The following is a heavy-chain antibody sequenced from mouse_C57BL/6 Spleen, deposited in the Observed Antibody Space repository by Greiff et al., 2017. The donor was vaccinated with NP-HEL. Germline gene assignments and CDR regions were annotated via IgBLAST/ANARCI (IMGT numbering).Heavy chain of an antibody. V-gene: IGHV5-6*01. J-gene: IGHJ3*01. Sequence: EVQLVESGGDLVKPGGSLKLSCAASGFTFSSYGMSWVRQTPDKRLEWVATISSGSSYTYYPDSVKGRFTISRDNAKNTLYLQMSSLKSEDTAMYYCARHCGSSPFAYWGQGTLVTVSA. CDR3: ARHCGSSPFAY. CDR1: GFTFSSYG. D-gene: IGHD1-1*01. CDR2: ISSGSSYT.